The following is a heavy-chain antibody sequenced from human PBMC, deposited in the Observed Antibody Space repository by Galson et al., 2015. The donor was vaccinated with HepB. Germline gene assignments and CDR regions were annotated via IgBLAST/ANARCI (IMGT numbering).Heavy chain of an antibody. V-gene: IGHV1-3*01. D-gene: IGHD3-22*01. J-gene: IGHJ6*02. CDR3: VSDVIVVDHYYATDV. CDR1: GYSFTNYT. CDR2: INGGNGNT. Sequence: SVKVSCKASGYSFTNYTMHWVRQAPGQRLEWMGWINGGNGNTKYLQKLQGRVTMTRDTPARTAYMELNSLRSEDTAVYYCVSDVIVVDHYYATDVWGQGTTVTVSS.